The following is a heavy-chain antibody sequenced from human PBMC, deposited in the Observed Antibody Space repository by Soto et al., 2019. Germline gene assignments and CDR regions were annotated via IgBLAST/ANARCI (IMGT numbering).Heavy chain of an antibody. V-gene: IGHV3-23*01. CDR1: GFTFSSYA. D-gene: IGHD3-3*01. Sequence: EVQLLESGGGLVQPGGSLRLSCAASGFTFSSYAMSWVRRAPGKGLEWVSAISGSGGSTYYADSVKGRFTISRDNSKNTLYLQMNSLRAEDTAVYYCAKGRLRLTLFDPWGQGTLVTVSS. CDR3: AKGRLRLTLFDP. CDR2: ISGSGGST. J-gene: IGHJ5*02.